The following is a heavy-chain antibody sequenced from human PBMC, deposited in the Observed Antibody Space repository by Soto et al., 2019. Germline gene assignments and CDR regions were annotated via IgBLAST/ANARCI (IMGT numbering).Heavy chain of an antibody. CDR1: GYTFTSYG. Sequence: ASVKVSCKASGYTFTSYGISWVRQAPGQGLEWMGWISAYNGNTNYAQKLKGRVTMTTDTSTSTAYMELRSLRSDDTAVYYCARGGLLRFLEWSNDYYYYYMDVWGKGTTVTVSS. V-gene: IGHV1-18*01. CDR3: ARGGLLRFLEWSNDYYYYYMDV. D-gene: IGHD3-3*01. CDR2: ISAYNGNT. J-gene: IGHJ6*03.